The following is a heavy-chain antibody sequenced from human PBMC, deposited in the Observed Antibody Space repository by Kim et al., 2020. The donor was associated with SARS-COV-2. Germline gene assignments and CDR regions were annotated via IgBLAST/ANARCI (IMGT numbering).Heavy chain of an antibody. J-gene: IGHJ4*02. CDR3: ARGGYGGGSIDY. D-gene: IGHD2-15*01. CDR2: ISYDGSNK. CDR1: GFTFSSYA. V-gene: IGHV3-30*04. Sequence: GGSLRLSCAASGFTFSSYAMHWVRQAPGKGLEWVAVISYDGSNKYYADSVKGRFTISRDNSKNTLYLQMNSLRAEDTAVYYCARGGYGGGSIDYCGQGTLVTVSS.